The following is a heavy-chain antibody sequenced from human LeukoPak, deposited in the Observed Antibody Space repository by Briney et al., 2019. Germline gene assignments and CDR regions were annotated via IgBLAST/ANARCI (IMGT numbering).Heavy chain of an antibody. CDR1: GFTFSSYA. CDR3: AKMTTVVMAGPERY. D-gene: IGHD4-23*01. V-gene: IGHV3-23*01. Sequence: GGSLRLSCAASGFTFSSYAMSWVRQAPGKGLEWVSAISGSGGSTYYADSVKGRFTISRDNSKNTLYLQMNSLRAEDTAVYYWAKMTTVVMAGPERYWGQGTLVTVSS. J-gene: IGHJ4*02. CDR2: ISGSGGST.